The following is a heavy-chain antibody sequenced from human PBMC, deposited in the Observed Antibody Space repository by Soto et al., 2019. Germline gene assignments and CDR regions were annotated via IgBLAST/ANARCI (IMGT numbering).Heavy chain of an antibody. Sequence: QVQLQESGPGLVQPSQTLSLTCTVSGGSISSGGYYWSWIRQHPGKGLEWIGYIYYSGSTYYNPSLKSRVTIAVDTSKNQFSLKLSSVTAADTAVDYCARGATHDYSIIGWFDPWGQGTLVTVSS. CDR3: ARGATHDYSIIGWFDP. V-gene: IGHV4-31*03. D-gene: IGHD4-4*01. CDR1: GGSISSGGYY. J-gene: IGHJ5*02. CDR2: IYYSGST.